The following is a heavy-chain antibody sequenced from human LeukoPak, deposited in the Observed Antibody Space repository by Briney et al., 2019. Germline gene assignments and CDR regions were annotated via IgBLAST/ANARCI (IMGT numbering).Heavy chain of an antibody. CDR2: IGGNSDTT. CDR3: AKPSSGYHGGFDY. V-gene: IGHV3-23*01. D-gene: IGHD6-19*01. Sequence: GGSWDFSVVAPGLTFTGYAMGWFGRAQGKGPNWSAAIGGNSDTTYYADSVRGRFTISRDNSKDTLFLQLNSLRAEDTAVYSCAKPSSGYHGGFDYWGQGTLVTVSS. J-gene: IGHJ4*02. CDR1: GLTFTGYA.